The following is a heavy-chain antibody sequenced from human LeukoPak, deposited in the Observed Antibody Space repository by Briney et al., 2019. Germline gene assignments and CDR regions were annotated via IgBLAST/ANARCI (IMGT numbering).Heavy chain of an antibody. V-gene: IGHV4-39*07. D-gene: IGHD1-14*01. Sequence: SETLSPTCTVSGDSIRSNNYYWGWIRQPPGKGLEWIGSIYDTGSTFYNPSLKSRVIISVDRSKNQFSLKLSSVTAADTAVYYCARDRGPGYFDLWGRGTLVTVSS. CDR3: ARDRGPGYFDL. CDR1: GDSIRSNNYY. CDR2: IYDTGST. J-gene: IGHJ2*01.